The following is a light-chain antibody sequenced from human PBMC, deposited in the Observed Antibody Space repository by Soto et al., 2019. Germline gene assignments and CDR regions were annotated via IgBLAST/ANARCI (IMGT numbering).Light chain of an antibody. J-gene: IGKJ5*01. CDR3: QQYDDFPIT. CDR1: QDIRNH. CDR2: DAS. Sequence: DIQMTQSPSSLSASVRDRFTISCQASQDIRNHLKWYQQKPGKAPKLLIYDASNLETGVPSRFSGSGSGTDFTFTISSLQAEDNATYYCQQYDDFPITFGQGTRLE. V-gene: IGKV1-33*01.